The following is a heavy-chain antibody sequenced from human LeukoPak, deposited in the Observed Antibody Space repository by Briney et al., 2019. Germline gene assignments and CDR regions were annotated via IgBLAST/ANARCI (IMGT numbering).Heavy chain of an antibody. Sequence: GGSLRLSCAASGFIFSSYAMSWVRQAPGKGLEWVAAISETSANTYYADSVKGRFTISRDNSKNTLFLQMNSLTAEDTAVYYCAKDLGRDYWGQGSLVTVSS. J-gene: IGHJ4*02. CDR3: AKDLGRDY. CDR2: ISETSANT. CDR1: GFIFSSYA. D-gene: IGHD3-16*01. V-gene: IGHV3-23*01.